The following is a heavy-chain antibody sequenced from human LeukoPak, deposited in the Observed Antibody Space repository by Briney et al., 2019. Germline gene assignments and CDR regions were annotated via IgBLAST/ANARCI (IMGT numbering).Heavy chain of an antibody. CDR1: GYTFTSYD. Sequence: AAVKVSCKASGYTFTSYDINWVRQATGQGLEWMGWTNPNSGNTGYAQKFQGRVTITKNTSISTAYMELSSLRSEDTAVYYCARVIPWDGYNPYYFDYWGQGTLVTVSS. D-gene: IGHD5-24*01. J-gene: IGHJ4*02. CDR2: TNPNSGNT. CDR3: ARVIPWDGYNPYYFDY. V-gene: IGHV1-8*03.